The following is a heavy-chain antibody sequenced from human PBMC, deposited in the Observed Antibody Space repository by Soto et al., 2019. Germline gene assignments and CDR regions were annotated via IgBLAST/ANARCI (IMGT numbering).Heavy chain of an antibody. J-gene: IGHJ4*02. Sequence: GVSVKVFCKASGYTFTGYYMHWVRQAPGQGLEWMGWINPNSGGTNYAQKLQGRVTMTRDTSISTAYMELSRLRSDDTAVYYCGRQYHYDSGGYRYRYWGQGTLVNVTS. CDR3: GRQYHYDSGGYRYRY. CDR2: INPNSGGT. D-gene: IGHD3-22*01. V-gene: IGHV1-2*02. CDR1: GYTFTGYY.